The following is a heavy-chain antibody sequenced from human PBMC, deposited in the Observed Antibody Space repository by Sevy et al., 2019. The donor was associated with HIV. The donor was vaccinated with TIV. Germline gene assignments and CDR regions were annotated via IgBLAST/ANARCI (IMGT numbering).Heavy chain of an antibody. Sequence: SETLSLTCAVYGGSFSGYCWSWIRQPPGKGLEWIGEINHSGSTNYNPSLKSRVTISVDTSKNQFSLKLSSVTAADTAVYYCARGTRGYCSGGSCYRIGYYYYYGMDVWGQGTTVTVSS. CDR1: GGSFSGYC. CDR2: INHSGST. CDR3: ARGTRGYCSGGSCYRIGYYYYYGMDV. V-gene: IGHV4-34*01. J-gene: IGHJ6*02. D-gene: IGHD2-15*01.